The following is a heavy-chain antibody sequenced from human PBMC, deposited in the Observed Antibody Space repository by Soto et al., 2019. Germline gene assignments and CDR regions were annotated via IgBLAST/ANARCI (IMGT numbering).Heavy chain of an antibody. CDR3: ARDHGIAAAGFDD. J-gene: IGHJ4*02. V-gene: IGHV4-59*01. D-gene: IGHD6-13*01. Sequence: XETLSLTLTVSCVSISSYYWSWIRQPPGKGLEWIGYIYYSGSTNYNPSLKSRVTISVDTSKNQFSLKLSSVTAADTAVYYCARDHGIAAAGFDDWGQGTLVTVSS. CDR2: IYYSGST. CDR1: CVSISSYY.